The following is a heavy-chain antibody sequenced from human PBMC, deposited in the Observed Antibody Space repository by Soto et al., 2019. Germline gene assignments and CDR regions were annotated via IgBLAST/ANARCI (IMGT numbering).Heavy chain of an antibody. Sequence: VQLVESGGGVIQAGGSLRLSCAVSGFTVSNNFMMWVRQAPGKGLEWVSLIYSGGSISYADSVKGRFTISRDGSTNMLYLQMNSLTAEDTAVYYCARDGNGQRGSPHWGQGTLVTVSS. CDR2: IYSGGSI. CDR1: GFTVSNNF. J-gene: IGHJ4*02. CDR3: ARDGNGQRGSPH. V-gene: IGHV3-53*02. D-gene: IGHD3-16*01.